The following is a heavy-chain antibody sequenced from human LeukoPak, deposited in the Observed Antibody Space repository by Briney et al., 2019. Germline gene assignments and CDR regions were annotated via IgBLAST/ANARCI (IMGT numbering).Heavy chain of an antibody. CDR2: IYYDGNQK. D-gene: IGHD4-23*01. CDR3: ARGGVATAWGAFDV. Sequence: GGSLRLSCVASGFTFRTYTMNWVRQAPGEGLEWVAVIYYDGNQKYYGDSVKGRFTVSRDVSENMLYLQMSSLRADDTAVYYCARGGVATAWGAFDVWGQGTMVTVSS. V-gene: IGHV3-33*08. J-gene: IGHJ3*01. CDR1: GFTFRTYT.